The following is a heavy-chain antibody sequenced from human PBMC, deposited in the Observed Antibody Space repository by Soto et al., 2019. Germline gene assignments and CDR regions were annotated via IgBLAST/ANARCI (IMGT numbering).Heavy chain of an antibody. D-gene: IGHD3-9*01. CDR2: ISYDGSNK. Sequence: GKGLEWVAVISYDGSNKYYADSVKGRFTISRDNSKNTLYLQMNSLRAEDTAVYYFLKAQDSIRYPVPDSDFLLSRTSDL. J-gene: IGHJ2*01. V-gene: IGHV3-30*18. CDR3: LKAQDSIRYPVPDSDFLLSRTSDL.